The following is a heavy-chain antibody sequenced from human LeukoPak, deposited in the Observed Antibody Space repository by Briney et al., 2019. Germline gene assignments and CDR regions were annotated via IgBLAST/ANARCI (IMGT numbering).Heavy chain of an antibody. V-gene: IGHV3-23*01. J-gene: IGHJ4*02. CDR2: ISGSGGST. Sequence: GGSLRLSCAASGFTFSSYAMSWVRQAPGKGLEWVSAISGSGGSTYYADSVRGRFTISRDNSKNTLYLQMNSLRAEDTAVYYCAKAVNWIYYFDYWGQGTLVTVSS. CDR1: GFTFSSYA. D-gene: IGHD1-20*01. CDR3: AKAVNWIYYFDY.